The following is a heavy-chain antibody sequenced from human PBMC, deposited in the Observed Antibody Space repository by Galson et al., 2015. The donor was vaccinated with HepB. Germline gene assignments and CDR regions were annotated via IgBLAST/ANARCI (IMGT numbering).Heavy chain of an antibody. V-gene: IGHV4-31*03. CDR2: IYYTGTT. D-gene: IGHD5-12*01. Sequence: TLSLTCTVSGGSISSGGYYWTWIRQHPGKGLEWIGYIYYTGTTYYNPSLKSRITISLDTSKNQFSLKLRSVTAADTAFYYCATRKYSGYPDYWGQGTLVTVSS. CDR3: ATRKYSGYPDY. CDR1: GGSISSGGYY. J-gene: IGHJ4*02.